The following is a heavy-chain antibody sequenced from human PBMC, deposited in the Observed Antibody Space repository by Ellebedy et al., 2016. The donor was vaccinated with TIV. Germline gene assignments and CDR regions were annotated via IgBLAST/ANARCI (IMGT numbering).Heavy chain of an antibody. V-gene: IGHV4-4*02. CDR2: IYHSGST. CDR3: ARDRVQLERRVGFDY. Sequence: MPSETLSLTCAVSGGSISSSNWWSWVRQPPGKGLEWIGEIYHSGSTNYNPSLKSRVTISVDKSKNQFSLKLSSVTAADTAVYYCARDRVQLERRVGFDYWGQGTLVTVSS. CDR1: GGSISSSNW. J-gene: IGHJ4*02. D-gene: IGHD1-1*01.